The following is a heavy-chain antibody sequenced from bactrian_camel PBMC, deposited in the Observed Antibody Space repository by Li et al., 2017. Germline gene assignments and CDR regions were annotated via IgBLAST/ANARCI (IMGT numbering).Heavy chain of an antibody. CDR3: ALQRLGY. J-gene: IGHJ4*01. V-gene: IGHV3S40*01. CDR2: IDSGGGST. CDR1: GYSNY. D-gene: IGHD3*01. Sequence: DVQLVESGGGLVQAGGSLRLSCTASGYSNYMAWFRQAPGKGLEWVSTIDSGGGSTYCADSVKGRFTISRDNVKNTVYLQMDSLKPEDTAMYYCALQRLGYWGQGTQVTVS.